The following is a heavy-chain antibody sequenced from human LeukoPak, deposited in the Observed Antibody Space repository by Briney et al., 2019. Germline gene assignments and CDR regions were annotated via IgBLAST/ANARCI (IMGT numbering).Heavy chain of an antibody. D-gene: IGHD5-18*01. CDR2: IRFEESNK. CDR3: AKESPSYSYGQGTIDFDY. Sequence: GSLRLSCAAFGFTLSSYGMHWVRQAPGKGLEWVAFIRFEESNKYYADSVKGRFTISRDNSKNTLYLQMNSLRAEDTAVYYCAKESPSYSYGQGTIDFDYWGQRTLVTVSS. J-gene: IGHJ4*02. CDR1: GFTLSSYG. V-gene: IGHV3-30*02.